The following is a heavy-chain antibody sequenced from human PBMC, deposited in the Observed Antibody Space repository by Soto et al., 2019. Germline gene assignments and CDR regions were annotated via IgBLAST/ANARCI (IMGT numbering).Heavy chain of an antibody. D-gene: IGHD2-2*01. CDR1: GGSISIGGYY. CDR3: ATARGYCSSTSCYLAAFDI. CDR2: IYYSGST. J-gene: IGHJ3*02. Sequence: LSLTCTVSGGSISIGGYYWSLILQHPGKGLEWIGYIYYSGSTYYNPSLKSRVTISVDTSKNQFSLKLSSVTAADTAVYYCATARGYCSSTSCYLAAFDIWGQGTMVTVSS. V-gene: IGHV4-31*03.